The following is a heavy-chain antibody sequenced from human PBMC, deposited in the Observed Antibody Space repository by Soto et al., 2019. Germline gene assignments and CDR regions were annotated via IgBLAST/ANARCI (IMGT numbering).Heavy chain of an antibody. D-gene: IGHD2-2*01. V-gene: IGHV3-21*01. J-gene: IGHJ3*02. CDR1: GFTFSSYS. CDR2: ISSSSSYI. CDR3: ARVGGGYQLLHAFDI. Sequence: VGSLRFSCAASGFTFSSYSMNWVRQAPGKGLEWVSSISSSSSYIYYADSVKGRFTISRDNAKNSLYLQMHSLRAEDTAVYYCARVGGGYQLLHAFDIWGQGTMVTVSS.